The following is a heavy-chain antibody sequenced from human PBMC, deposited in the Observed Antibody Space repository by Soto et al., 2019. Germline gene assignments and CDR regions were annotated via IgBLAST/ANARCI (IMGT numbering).Heavy chain of an antibody. D-gene: IGHD1-26*01. Sequence: PGGSLRLSCVASGFTFSSYGMHWVRQAPGKGLEWVAIISYDGSNTYYADSVKGRFTISRDNSKNTLYLQMNSLRAEDTSVYYCAKEGGLSGSYYISSSYYFDYWGRQPWSPSPQ. J-gene: IGHJ4*02. V-gene: IGHV3-30*18. CDR3: AKEGGLSGSYYISSSYYFDY. CDR1: GFTFSSYG. CDR2: ISYDGSNT.